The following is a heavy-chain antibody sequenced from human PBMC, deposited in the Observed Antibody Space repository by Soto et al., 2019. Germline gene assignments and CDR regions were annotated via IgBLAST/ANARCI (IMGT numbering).Heavy chain of an antibody. Sequence: SVKVSCKASGGTFSSYAISWVRQAPGQGLEWMGGIIPIFGTANYAQKFQGRVTITADESTSTAYMELSSLRSEDTAVYYCAREDVAAHPYYYYGMDVWGQGTTVTVSS. D-gene: IGHD6-6*01. CDR3: AREDVAAHPYYYYGMDV. CDR2: IIPIFGTA. V-gene: IGHV1-69*13. CDR1: GGTFSSYA. J-gene: IGHJ6*02.